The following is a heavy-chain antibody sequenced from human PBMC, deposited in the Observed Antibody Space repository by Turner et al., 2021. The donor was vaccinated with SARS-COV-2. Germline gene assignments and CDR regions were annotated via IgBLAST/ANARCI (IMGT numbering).Heavy chain of an antibody. J-gene: IGHJ4*02. Sequence: EVQLVESGVGFIHPGSSLSLPCAASGFTVSSNYMSWVRQATGKGLEWVSVIYSGGSTFYADSVKGRFTISRDNSKNTLYLQMNSLRAEDTAVYYCARDLGGLRFDYWGQGTLVTVSS. CDR1: GFTVSSNY. V-gene: IGHV3-53*01. CDR3: ARDLGGLRFDY. D-gene: IGHD2-15*01. CDR2: IYSGGST.